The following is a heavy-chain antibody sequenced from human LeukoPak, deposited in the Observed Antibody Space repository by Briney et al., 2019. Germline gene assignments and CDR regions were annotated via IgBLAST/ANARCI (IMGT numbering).Heavy chain of an antibody. J-gene: IGHJ4*02. CDR3: ARSTGSTMFIDY. Sequence: SETLSLTCTVSGGSISPYYWSWIRQPPGKGLEWLGYIYYSGNTEYKPSLKSRVAMSVDTSKNQFSLRLSSVTAADTAVYYCARSTGSTMFIDYWGQGALVTVSS. D-gene: IGHD3-10*02. V-gene: IGHV4-59*01. CDR2: IYYSGNT. CDR1: GGSISPYY.